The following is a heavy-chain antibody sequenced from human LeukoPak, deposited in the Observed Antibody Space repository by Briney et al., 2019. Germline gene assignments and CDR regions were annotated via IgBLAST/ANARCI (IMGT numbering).Heavy chain of an antibody. CDR2: INHNGNT. V-gene: IGHV4-34*01. CDR3: ARHGLVAARHAFDI. CDR1: YGSFSGYY. D-gene: IGHD6-6*01. Sequence: SETLSLTCTVFYGSFSGYYWSWIRQPPGKGLEWIGEINHNGNTNYNPSLKSRVTISVDTSKDQFSLKLSSVTAADTAVYYCARHGLVAARHAFDIWGQGTMVTVSS. J-gene: IGHJ3*02.